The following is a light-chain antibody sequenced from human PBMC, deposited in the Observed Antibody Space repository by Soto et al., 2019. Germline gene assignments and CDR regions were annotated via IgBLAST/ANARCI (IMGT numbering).Light chain of an antibody. J-gene: IGKJ1*01. CDR3: QHYNSYSWT. V-gene: IGKV1-5*01. Sequence: DIQMTQSPSTLSASVGDRVTITCRASQSISSWLAWYQQKPGRAPKLLIHEASSLEGGVPSRFSGSGSGTEFTLILSSLRPDDSATYYCQHYNSYSWTFGQGTKVDI. CDR2: EAS. CDR1: QSISSW.